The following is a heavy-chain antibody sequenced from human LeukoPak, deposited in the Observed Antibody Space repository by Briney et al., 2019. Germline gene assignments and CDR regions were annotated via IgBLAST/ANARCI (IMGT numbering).Heavy chain of an antibody. CDR2: MNPNSGNT. Sequence: GASVKVSCKASGYTFTTYGINWVRQATGQGLEWMGWMNPNSGNTGYAQKFQGRVTMTRNTSISTAYMELSSLRSEDTAVYYCARAMPGLTRRRLWGYQLVHFDYWGQGTLVTVSS. D-gene: IGHD2-2*01. CDR3: ARAMPGLTRRRLWGYQLVHFDY. J-gene: IGHJ4*02. CDR1: GYTFTTYG. V-gene: IGHV1-8*02.